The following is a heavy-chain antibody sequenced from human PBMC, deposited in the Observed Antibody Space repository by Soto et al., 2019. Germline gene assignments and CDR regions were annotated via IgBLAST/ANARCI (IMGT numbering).Heavy chain of an antibody. CDR1: GYTFTSYG. Sequence: GPSVKVSCKASGYTFTSYGISWVRQAPGQGLEWMGWISAYNGNTNYAQKLQGRVTMTTDTSTSTAYMELRSLRSDDTAVYYCARDPERDTAMATDYWGQGTLVTVSS. D-gene: IGHD5-18*01. CDR2: ISAYNGNT. J-gene: IGHJ4*02. V-gene: IGHV1-18*01. CDR3: ARDPERDTAMATDY.